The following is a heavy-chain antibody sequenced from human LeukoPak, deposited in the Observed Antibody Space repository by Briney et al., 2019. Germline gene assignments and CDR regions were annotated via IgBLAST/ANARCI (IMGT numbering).Heavy chain of an antibody. CDR2: IYSGGRT. CDR1: GFTVSRNY. V-gene: IGHV3-66*01. Sequence: GGSLRLSCAASGFTVSRNYMSWVRQAPGKGLEWVSVIYSGGRTYYADSVKGRFTISRDNSKNTLYLQMNSLRAEDTAVYYCARSRYSSGRGAFEYWGRGTLVTVSS. J-gene: IGHJ4*02. D-gene: IGHD6-19*01. CDR3: ARSRYSSGRGAFEY.